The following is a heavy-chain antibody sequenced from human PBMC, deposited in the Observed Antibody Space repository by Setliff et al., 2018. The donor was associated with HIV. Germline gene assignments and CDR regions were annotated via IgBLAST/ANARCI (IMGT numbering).Heavy chain of an antibody. D-gene: IGHD3-22*01. V-gene: IGHV4-59*08. Sequence: SETLSLTCTVSGDLINNHNWNWIRQSPEKGLEWLGNIHYSGTSNYNSSLKSRIVISLDTSKNQFSLHFYSVTAADTSVYYCARSRIRGYYDTSPAMAFDIWGQGTMVTVSS. CDR2: IHYSGTS. CDR3: ARSRIRGYYDTSPAMAFDI. J-gene: IGHJ3*02. CDR1: GDLINNHN.